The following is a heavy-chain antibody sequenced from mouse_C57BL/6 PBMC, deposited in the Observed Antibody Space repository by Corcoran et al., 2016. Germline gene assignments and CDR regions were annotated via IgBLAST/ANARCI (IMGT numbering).Heavy chain of an antibody. CDR3: ARNYGSSPAWFAY. Sequence: QIQLVQSGPELKKPGETVKISCKASGYTFTTYGMSWVKQAPGKGLKWMGWINTYSGVPTYADDFKGRFAFSLETSASTAYLQINNLKNEDTATYFCARNYGSSPAWFAYWGQGTLVTISA. D-gene: IGHD1-1*01. CDR2: INTYSGVP. J-gene: IGHJ3*01. CDR1: GYTFTTYG. V-gene: IGHV9-3*01.